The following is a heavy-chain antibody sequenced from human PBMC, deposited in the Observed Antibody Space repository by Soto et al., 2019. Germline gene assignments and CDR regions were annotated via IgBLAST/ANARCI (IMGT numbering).Heavy chain of an antibody. CDR1: GYSFTSYW. CDR3: ARLGIAVAGTYGMDV. V-gene: IGHV5-51*01. J-gene: IGHJ6*02. D-gene: IGHD6-19*01. CDR2: IYPDDTDT. Sequence: PGESLKISCKGSGYSFTSYWIGWVRQMPGKGLEWMGIIYPDDTDTRYSPSFQGQVTISADKSISTAYLQWSSLKASYTAMYYCARLGIAVAGTYGMDVWGQGTTVTVSS.